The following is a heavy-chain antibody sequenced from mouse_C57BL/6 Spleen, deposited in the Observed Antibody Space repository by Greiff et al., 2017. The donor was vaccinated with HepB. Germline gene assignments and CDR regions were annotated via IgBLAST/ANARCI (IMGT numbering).Heavy chain of an antibody. CDR1: GYTFTSYG. D-gene: IGHD2-13*01. Sequence: VMLVESGAELARPGASVKLSCKASGYTFTSYGISWVKQRTGQGLEWIGEIYPRSGNTYYNEKFKGKATLTADKSSSTAYMELRSLTSEDSAVYFCARKTLTGYFDVWGTGTTVTVSS. CDR3: ARKTLTGYFDV. CDR2: IYPRSGNT. V-gene: IGHV1-81*01. J-gene: IGHJ1*03.